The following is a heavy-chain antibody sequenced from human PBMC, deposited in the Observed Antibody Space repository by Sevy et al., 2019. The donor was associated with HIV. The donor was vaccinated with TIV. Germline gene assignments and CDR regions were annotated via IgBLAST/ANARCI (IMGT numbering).Heavy chain of an antibody. Sequence: SETLSLTCTVSGGSISSSSYYWNWIRQPPGKGLEWIGSIYYTGSTYYKPSLKSRVTISKDTSKNKFSLKLTSVTAADTAVYYCARPEGLQLNYDMDVWGQGTTVTVSS. D-gene: IGHD3-3*01. CDR1: GGSISSSSYY. CDR2: IYYTGST. V-gene: IGHV4-39*01. J-gene: IGHJ6*02. CDR3: ARPEGLQLNYDMDV.